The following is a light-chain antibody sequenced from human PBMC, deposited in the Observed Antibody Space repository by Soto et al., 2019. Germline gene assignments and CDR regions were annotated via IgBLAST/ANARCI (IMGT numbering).Light chain of an antibody. CDR2: IAS. V-gene: IGKV1-9*01. Sequence: IQLTQSPSSLSASVGDRVAITCRASQGIRSYLAWYQQKPGEAPKLLISIASILQSGVPSRFSGSGSGTDFVPTISSLQPEDSATYYCQQLDSMPITFGQGTRLEIK. CDR1: QGIRSY. J-gene: IGKJ5*01. CDR3: QQLDSMPIT.